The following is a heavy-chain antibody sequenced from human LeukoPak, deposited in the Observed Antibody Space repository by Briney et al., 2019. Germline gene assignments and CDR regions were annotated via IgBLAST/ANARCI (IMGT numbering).Heavy chain of an antibody. CDR1: GFTFDDYA. J-gene: IGHJ4*02. CDR3: ARDTPDGYFDY. Sequence: PGGSLRLSCAASGFTFDDYAMHWVRQAPGKGLEWVSGISWNSGSIGYADSVKGWFTISRDNAKNSLYLQMNSLRAEDTAVYYCARDTPDGYFDYWGQGTLVTVSS. V-gene: IGHV3-9*01. CDR2: ISWNSGSI.